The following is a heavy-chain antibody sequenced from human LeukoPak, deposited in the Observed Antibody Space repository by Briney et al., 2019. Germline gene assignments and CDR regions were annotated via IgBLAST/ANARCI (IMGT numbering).Heavy chain of an antibody. J-gene: IGHJ6*02. V-gene: IGHV4-39*07. D-gene: IGHD3-10*01. CDR3: VISSGSLGDYYYYYGMDV. CDR2: IYYSGST. Sequence: PSQTLSLTCTVSGGSISSSSYYWGWIRQPPGKGREGIGRIYYSGSTYYNPSLKSRVTISVDTSKNQFSLKLSSVTAADTAVYYCVISSGSLGDYYYYYGMDVWGQGTTVTVSS. CDR1: GGSISSSSYY.